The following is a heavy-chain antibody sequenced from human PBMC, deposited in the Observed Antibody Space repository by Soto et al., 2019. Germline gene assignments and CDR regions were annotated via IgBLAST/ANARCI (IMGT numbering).Heavy chain of an antibody. V-gene: IGHV3-33*01. D-gene: IGHD3-16*01. CDR3: ARDLGSGALDFDY. Sequence: PGGSLRLSCASSGFTFSNYGLHWVRLAPGKGLEWVAAIQYDGSKKYYADSVRGRFTISRDNSKNTLYLQVDSLGAEDTAVYSCARDLGSGALDFDYWVQGTLVTVSS. CDR1: GFTFSNYG. CDR2: IQYDGSKK. J-gene: IGHJ4*02.